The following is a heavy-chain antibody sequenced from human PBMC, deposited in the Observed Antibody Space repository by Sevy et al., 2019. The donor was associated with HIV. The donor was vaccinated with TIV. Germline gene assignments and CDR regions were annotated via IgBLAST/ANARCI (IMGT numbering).Heavy chain of an antibody. J-gene: IGHJ4*02. CDR2: IYYNGNT. V-gene: IGHV4-59*08. Sequence: SETLSLTCTVSGGSITSLYWGWIRQPPGKGLEWIENIYYNGNTNYNPSLKSRVTISLDTSKNQFSLRLSSVTAADTAIYYGAGENAWGRGYSWGQGTLVTVSS. CDR1: GGSITSLY. CDR3: AGENAWGRGYS. D-gene: IGHD1-26*01.